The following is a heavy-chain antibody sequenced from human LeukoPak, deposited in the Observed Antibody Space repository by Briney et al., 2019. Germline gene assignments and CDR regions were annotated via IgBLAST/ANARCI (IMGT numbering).Heavy chain of an antibody. CDR1: GFTFSSYG. D-gene: IGHD6-6*01. V-gene: IGHV3-21*01. CDR2: ITSSSSYI. CDR3: ARSYSSSRGTFDY. J-gene: IGHJ4*02. Sequence: PGGSLRLSCAASGFTFSSYGMNWVRHAPGEGLEWVSSITSSSSYIYYADSVKGRFTISRDNAKNSLYLQMNSLRAEDTAVYYCARSYSSSRGTFDYWGQGTLVTVSS.